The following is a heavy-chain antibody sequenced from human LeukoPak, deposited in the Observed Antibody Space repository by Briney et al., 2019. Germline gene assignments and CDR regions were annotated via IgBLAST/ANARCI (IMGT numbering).Heavy chain of an antibody. CDR3: AIAAAGANYYFDH. CDR2: IYSGGSA. D-gene: IGHD6-13*01. CDR1: GFTVSSNY. Sequence: PGGSLRLSCAASGFTVSSNYMSWVRQAPGKGLEWVSVIYSGGSAYYADSVKGRFTIPRDNSKNTLYLQMNSLRAEDTAVYYCAIAAAGANYYFDHWGQGTLVTVSS. J-gene: IGHJ4*02. V-gene: IGHV3-66*01.